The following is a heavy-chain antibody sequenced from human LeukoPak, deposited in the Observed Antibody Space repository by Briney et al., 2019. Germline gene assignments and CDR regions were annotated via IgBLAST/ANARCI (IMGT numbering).Heavy chain of an antibody. J-gene: IGHJ5*02. CDR1: GGTFSSYA. CDR2: IIPIFGTP. CDR3: ARQDNNWFDP. Sequence: SVKVSCKASGGTFSSYAISWVRQAPGQGLEWMGGIIPIFGTPNYAQKFQGRVTITADESTSTAYMELSSLRSEDTAMYYCARQDNNWFDPWGQGTLVTVSS. V-gene: IGHV1-69*13. D-gene: IGHD2-15*01.